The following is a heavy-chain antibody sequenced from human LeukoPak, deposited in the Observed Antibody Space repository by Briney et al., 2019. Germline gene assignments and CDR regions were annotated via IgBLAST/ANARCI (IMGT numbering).Heavy chain of an antibody. CDR3: AVSSGWYGDAFDI. CDR2: INHSGST. Sequence: PSETLSLTCAVYGGSFSGYYWSWIRQPPGKGLEWIGEINHSGSTNYNPSLKSRVTISVDTSKNQFSLKLSSVTAADTAVYYCAVSSGWYGDAFDIWGQGTMVTVSS. CDR1: GGSFSGYY. V-gene: IGHV4-34*01. J-gene: IGHJ3*02. D-gene: IGHD6-19*01.